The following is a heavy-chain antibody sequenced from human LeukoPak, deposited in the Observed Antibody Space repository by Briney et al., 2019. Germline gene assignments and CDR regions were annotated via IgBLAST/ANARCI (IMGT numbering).Heavy chain of an antibody. J-gene: IGHJ5*02. CDR2: ISAYNGNT. CDR3: ARAEVNYYDSSGYYYGINWFDP. V-gene: IGHV1-18*01. Sequence: ASVKVSCKASGYTFTSYGISWVRQAPGQGLEWMGWISAYNGNTNYAQKLQGRVTMTTDTSTSTAYMELRSLRSDDTAVYYCARAEVNYYDSSGYYYGINWFDPWGQGTLVTVSS. CDR1: GYTFTSYG. D-gene: IGHD3-22*01.